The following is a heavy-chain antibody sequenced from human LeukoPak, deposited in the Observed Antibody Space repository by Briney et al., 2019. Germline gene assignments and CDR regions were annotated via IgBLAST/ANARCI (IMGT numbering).Heavy chain of an antibody. CDR2: ISSSSSTI. CDR1: GFTFSSYS. V-gene: IGHV3-48*04. D-gene: IGHD3-10*01. J-gene: IGHJ6*03. Sequence: GGSLRLSCAASGFTFSSYSMNWVRQAPGKGLEWVSYISSSSSTIYYADSVKGRFTISRDNAKNSLYLQMNSLRAEDTAVYYCARDGVRAVTFNHYYFLDVWGKGTTVTVSS. CDR3: ARDGVRAVTFNHYYFLDV.